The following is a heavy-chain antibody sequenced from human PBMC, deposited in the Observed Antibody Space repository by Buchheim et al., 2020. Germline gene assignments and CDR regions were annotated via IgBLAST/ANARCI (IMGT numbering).Heavy chain of an antibody. D-gene: IGHD2-21*01. CDR3: ARVSPSRWTIGDYAY. V-gene: IGHV1-46*01. CDR2: INPSDGST. J-gene: IGHJ4*02. CDR1: GYTFTNYD. Sequence: QVQLVQSGAEVKKTGASVKVSCKASGYTFTNYDMHWVRQAPGQGLEWMGVINPSDGSTTYAQKFQGRVTMISDTSTNTVYMELSSLRSDDTAVYYFARVSPSRWTIGDYAYWGQGT.